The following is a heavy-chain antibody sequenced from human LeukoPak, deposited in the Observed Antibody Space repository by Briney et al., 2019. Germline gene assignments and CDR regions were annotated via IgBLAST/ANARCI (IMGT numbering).Heavy chain of an antibody. CDR2: MYSSGTT. J-gene: IGHJ4*02. CDR1: GGSISNYY. CDR3: ARATTYGDADY. D-gene: IGHD4-17*01. Sequence: TAETLSLTCTVSGGSISNYYCSWIRQPPGKGLQWIGYMYSSGTTNYNPSIKSRFTISVDTSKNQFSLTLSSVTAADTAVYYCARATTYGDADYWGQGTLVTVSS. V-gene: IGHV4-59*01.